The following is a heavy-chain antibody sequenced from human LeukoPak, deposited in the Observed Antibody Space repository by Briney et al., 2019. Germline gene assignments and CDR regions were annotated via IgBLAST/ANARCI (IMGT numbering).Heavy chain of an antibody. D-gene: IGHD1-26*01. CDR3: ARQPYTIGAYYFDY. V-gene: IGHV4-59*08. J-gene: IGHJ4*02. Sequence: PPETLSLTCIVSGDSISSYYWSWIRQPPGKGLEWIGYIFHSGNTNYNPSLKSRVTMSIDTSKNQFSLRLSSVTAADTAVYYCARQPYTIGAYYFDYWGPGTLVSASS. CDR2: IFHSGNT. CDR1: GDSISSYY.